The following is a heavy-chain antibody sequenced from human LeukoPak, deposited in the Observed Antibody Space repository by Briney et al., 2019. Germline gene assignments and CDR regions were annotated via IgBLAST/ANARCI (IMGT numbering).Heavy chain of an antibody. V-gene: IGHV4-4*07. CDR3: ARVRIAARPKYYFDY. CDR1: GGSISSYY. CDR2: IYTSGST. D-gene: IGHD6-6*01. J-gene: IGHJ4*02. Sequence: SETLSLTCTVSGGSISSYYWSWIRQPAGKGLEWIGRIYTSGSTNYNPSLKSRVTMSVDTSKNQFSLKLSSVTAADTAVYYCARVRIAARPKYYFDYWGQGTLVTVSS.